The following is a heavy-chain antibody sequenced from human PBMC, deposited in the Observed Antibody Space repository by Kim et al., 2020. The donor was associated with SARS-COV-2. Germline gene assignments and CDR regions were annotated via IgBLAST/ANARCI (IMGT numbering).Heavy chain of an antibody. D-gene: IGHD4-17*01. Sequence: GGSLRLSCAASGFTFSSYGMHWVRQAPGKGLEWVAIIWYDGNDKYYADSVKGRFTISRDNSKNTLYLQMNSLRAEDTAVYYCAKADGMTTFDSFIDYWGQGTLVTVSS. J-gene: IGHJ4*02. CDR3: AKADGMTTFDSFIDY. CDR1: GFTFSSYG. V-gene: IGHV3-33*06. CDR2: IWYDGNDK.